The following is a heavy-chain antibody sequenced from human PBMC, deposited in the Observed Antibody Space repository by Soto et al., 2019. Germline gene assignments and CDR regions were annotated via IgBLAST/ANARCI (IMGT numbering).Heavy chain of an antibody. Sequence: QVQLVQSGAEVKTPGASVKVSCKASGYTFTKYDMNWVRQAPGQGLEWTGWMNPTSGNTGYAQKFQGRLTMTWDTAIGIAHMELSSLRNEDRAVNYCARSDGPTFNWLDFWGEGTLVTVS. CDR2: MNPTSGNT. J-gene: IGHJ5*01. D-gene: IGHD2-21*02. CDR1: GYTFTKYD. V-gene: IGHV1-8*01. CDR3: ARSDGPTFNWLDF.